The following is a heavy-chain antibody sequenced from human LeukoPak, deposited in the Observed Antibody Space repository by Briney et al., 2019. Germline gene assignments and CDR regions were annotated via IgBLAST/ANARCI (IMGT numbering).Heavy chain of an antibody. CDR3: ATPTRQYYYDSIFMAFDI. V-gene: IGHV1-24*01. J-gene: IGHJ3*02. CDR2: FDPEDGET. CDR1: GYTLTELS. Sequence: GASVKVSCKVSGYTLTELSMHWVRQAPGKGLEWMGGFDPEDGETIYAQKFQGRVTMTEDTSTDTAYMELSSLRSEDTAVYYCATPTRQYYYDSIFMAFDIWGQGTMVTVSS. D-gene: IGHD3-22*01.